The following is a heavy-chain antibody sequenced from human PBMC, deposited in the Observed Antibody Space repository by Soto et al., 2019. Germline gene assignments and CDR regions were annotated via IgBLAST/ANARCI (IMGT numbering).Heavy chain of an antibody. CDR1: GFTFSSYR. CDR2: ISSSSSYI. J-gene: IGHJ3*02. D-gene: IGHD6-13*01. Sequence: GGSLRLSCAASGFTFSSYRMNWVRQAPGKGLEWVASISSSSSYIYYADSVKGRFTISRDNAKNSLYLPMNSLRAEDRDVYYCARELEEQLNAFDIWGQGTLVTVSS. CDR3: ARELEEQLNAFDI. V-gene: IGHV3-21*01.